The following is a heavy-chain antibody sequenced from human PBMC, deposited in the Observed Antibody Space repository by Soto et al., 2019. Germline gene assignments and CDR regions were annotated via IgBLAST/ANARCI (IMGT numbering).Heavy chain of an antibody. CDR3: ARQEIFGVVIRDY. CDR1: GGSISSSSYY. Sequence: SETLSLTCTVSGGSISSSSYYWGWIRQPPGKGLEWIGSIYYNGSTYYNPSLKSRVTISVDTSKNQFSLKLSSVTAADTAVYYCARQEIFGVVIRDYWGQGTLVTVSS. V-gene: IGHV4-39*01. CDR2: IYYNGST. J-gene: IGHJ4*02. D-gene: IGHD3-3*01.